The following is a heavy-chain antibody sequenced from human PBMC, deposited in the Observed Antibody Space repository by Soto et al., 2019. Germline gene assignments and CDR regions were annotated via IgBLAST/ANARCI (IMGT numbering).Heavy chain of an antibody. J-gene: IGHJ2*01. CDR2: IGGHVGKT. D-gene: IGHD6-19*01. CDR3: ARCYSSVGSCFSCWHFDL. V-gene: IGHV1-18*01. Sequence: QGQLVQSGAEVRKPGASVKVSCQASGYIFNNYGLSWVRQVAGQGLEWVRWIGGHVGKTDYAQKFGDRVTMTADPTTNTAYMELRSLTSDDSAFYYCARCYSSVGSCFSCWHFDLWGRGTLVTVSS. CDR1: GYIFNNYG.